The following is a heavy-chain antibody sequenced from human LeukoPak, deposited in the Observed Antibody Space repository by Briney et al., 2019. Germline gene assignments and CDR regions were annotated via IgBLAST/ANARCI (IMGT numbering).Heavy chain of an antibody. V-gene: IGHV3-74*01. Sequence: GGSLRLSCAASGFPFSTYWIHWVRQVPGKGPVWVARIKDGGTTTDYADSVKGRFTISRDDAKNTLYLHMNSLRVEDTAVYYCTTIRPGYWGQGTLVTVSP. CDR2: IKDGGTTT. CDR1: GFPFSTYW. J-gene: IGHJ4*02. CDR3: TTIRPGY. D-gene: IGHD1-26*01.